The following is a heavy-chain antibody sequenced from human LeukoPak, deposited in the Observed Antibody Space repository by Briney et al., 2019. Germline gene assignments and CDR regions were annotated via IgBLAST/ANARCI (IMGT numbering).Heavy chain of an antibody. CDR3: ARSPSSNSAFDS. Sequence: PGGSLRLSCAASAFTFSGSAVHWVRQASGTGLEWIGRSGSKANNYATTYAASLKGRFTISRDGSTNTAFLQMNSLKTEDSAVYYCARSPSSNSAFDSWGQGTLVTVSS. D-gene: IGHD2-2*01. CDR1: AFTFSGSA. J-gene: IGHJ4*02. V-gene: IGHV3-73*01. CDR2: SGSKANNYAT.